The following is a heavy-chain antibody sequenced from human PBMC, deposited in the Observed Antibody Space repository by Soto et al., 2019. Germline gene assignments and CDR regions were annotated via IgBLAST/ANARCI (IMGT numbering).Heavy chain of an antibody. Sequence: QVQLVQSGAEVKKPGASVKVSCKASGYTFTSFYIHWVRQAPEQGLEWMGIINPSGGSTNYAQKLQGRVTLTRDTSTSTVYMELSSLRSEDTAVYYCARSLSAGDVWGKGTTVTVSS. J-gene: IGHJ6*04. V-gene: IGHV1-46*03. CDR1: GYTFTSFY. CDR2: INPSGGST. CDR3: ARSLSAGDV. D-gene: IGHD6-13*01.